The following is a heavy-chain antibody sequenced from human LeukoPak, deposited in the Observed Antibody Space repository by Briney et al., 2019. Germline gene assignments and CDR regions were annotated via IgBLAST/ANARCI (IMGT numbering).Heavy chain of an antibody. Sequence: SETLSLTCTVSGRSISSDYWRWIRQPPGKGLEWIAYTYHSGSTNYNPSLKSRVTISVDTSKNQFSLKLSSVTAADTAVYYCARRPLSSYYFDYWGQGALVTVSS. V-gene: IGHV4-59*08. D-gene: IGHD2/OR15-2a*01. CDR3: ARRPLSSYYFDY. CDR2: TYHSGST. J-gene: IGHJ4*02. CDR1: GRSISSDY.